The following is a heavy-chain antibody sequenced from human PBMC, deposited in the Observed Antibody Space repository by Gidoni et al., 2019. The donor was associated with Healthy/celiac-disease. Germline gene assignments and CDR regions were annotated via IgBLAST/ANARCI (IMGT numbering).Heavy chain of an antibody. CDR1: GGSISSSSYY. Sequence: QLQLQESGPGLVKPSETLSLTCTVSGGSISSSSYYWGWIRQPPGKGLEWIGSIYYSGSTYYNPSLKSRVTISVDTSKNQFSLKLSSVTAADTAVYYCARLENYYDSFFDYWGQGTLVTVSS. CDR2: IYYSGST. V-gene: IGHV4-39*01. J-gene: IGHJ4*02. CDR3: ARLENYYDSFFDY. D-gene: IGHD3-22*01.